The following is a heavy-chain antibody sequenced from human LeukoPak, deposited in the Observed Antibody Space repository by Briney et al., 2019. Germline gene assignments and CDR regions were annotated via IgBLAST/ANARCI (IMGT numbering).Heavy chain of an antibody. D-gene: IGHD1-1*01. J-gene: IGHJ4*02. Sequence: GGSLRLSCAASGFTFSTYAMSWVRQAPGKGLEWVAAISGSGDRTYYADSVKGRFTISRDNSKNTLYLQMNSLRVEDTAVYFCARGINWNDLYYWGQGTLVTVSS. V-gene: IGHV3-23*01. CDR3: ARGINWNDLYY. CDR2: ISGSGDRT. CDR1: GFTFSTYA.